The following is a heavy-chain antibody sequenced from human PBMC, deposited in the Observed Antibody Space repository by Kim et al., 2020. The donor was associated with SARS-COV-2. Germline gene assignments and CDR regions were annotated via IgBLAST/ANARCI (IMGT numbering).Heavy chain of an antibody. CDR2: ISSSSSTI. CDR1: GFTFSSYS. Sequence: GGSLRLSCAASGFTFSSYSMNWVRQAPGKGLEWVSYISSSSSTIYYADSVKGRFTISRDNAKNSLYLQMNSLRDEDTAVYYCARDSEKQLVPVDGMDVWGQGTTVTVSS. CDR3: ARDSEKQLVPVDGMDV. V-gene: IGHV3-48*02. J-gene: IGHJ6*02. D-gene: IGHD6-13*01.